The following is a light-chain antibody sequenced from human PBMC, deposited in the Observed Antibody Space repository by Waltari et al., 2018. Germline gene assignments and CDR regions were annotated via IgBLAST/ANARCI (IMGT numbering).Light chain of an antibody. V-gene: IGKV1-9*01. Sequence: DIQLTQSPSLLSASLGDRVTITCRASQGRSNYLAWYQQQPGKAPKLLISATSTLQSGVPSRFSGSGSGTEFTLTISDLQPEDFTTYYCQQHYISRTFGQGTRVEIK. CDR3: QQHYISRT. J-gene: IGKJ1*01. CDR2: ATS. CDR1: QGRSNY.